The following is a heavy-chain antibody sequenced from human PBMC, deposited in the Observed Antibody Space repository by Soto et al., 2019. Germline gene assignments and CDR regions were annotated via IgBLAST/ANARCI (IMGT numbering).Heavy chain of an antibody. CDR2: INPNSGGT. Sequence: GXSVKVSFNASGYAFTGYYMHWVRQAPGQGLEWMGWINPNSGGTNYAQKFQGRVTMTRDTSISTAYMELSRLRSDDTAVYYCARIPHPGLYYYGMDFWGQGTTVTVSS. J-gene: IGHJ6*02. CDR3: ARIPHPGLYYYGMDF. CDR1: GYAFTGYY. V-gene: IGHV1-2*02. D-gene: IGHD2-21*01.